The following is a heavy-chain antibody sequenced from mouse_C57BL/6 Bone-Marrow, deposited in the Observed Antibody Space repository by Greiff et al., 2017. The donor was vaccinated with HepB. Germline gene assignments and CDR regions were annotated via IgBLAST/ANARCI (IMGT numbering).Heavy chain of an antibody. CDR2: IDPGNSDT. J-gene: IGHJ2*01. Sequence: VQLQQSGTVLARPGASVKMSCKTSGYTFTSYWMHWVKQRPGQGLEWIGAIDPGNSDTSYNQKFKGKAKLTAVTAASTAYMELSRLTNEDSAVYYCTRNNGYGWDLLFDYWGQGTTLTVSS. CDR1: GYTFTSYW. CDR3: TRNNGYGWDLLFDY. V-gene: IGHV1-5*01. D-gene: IGHD2-2*01.